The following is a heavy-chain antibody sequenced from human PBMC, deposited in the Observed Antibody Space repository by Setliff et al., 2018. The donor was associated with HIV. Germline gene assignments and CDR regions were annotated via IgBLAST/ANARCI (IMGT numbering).Heavy chain of an antibody. Sequence: SETLSLTCPVSGGSISSGDYYWSWIRQPAGKGLEWLGHIYTRGSTKYNPSLKSRVTISADTSKNQFSLNLTSVTAADTAVYYCARRTALNWFEPWGQGTLVTVSS. CDR1: GGSISSGDYY. CDR2: IYTRGST. V-gene: IGHV4-61*09. CDR3: ARRTALNWFEP. J-gene: IGHJ5*02.